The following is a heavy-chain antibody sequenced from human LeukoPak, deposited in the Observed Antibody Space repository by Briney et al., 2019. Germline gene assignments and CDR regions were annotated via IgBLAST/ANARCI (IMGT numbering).Heavy chain of an antibody. D-gene: IGHD1-26*01. CDR2: INHSGST. Sequence: PSETLSLTCAVYGGSFSGYYWSWIRQPPGKGLEWIGEINHSGSTNYNPSLKSRVTISVDTSKNQFSLKLSSVTAADTAVYYCARGRRSYYSGGGSLYFDYWGQGTLVTVSS. CDR1: GGSFSGYY. V-gene: IGHV4-34*01. CDR3: ARGRRSYYSGGGSLYFDY. J-gene: IGHJ4*02.